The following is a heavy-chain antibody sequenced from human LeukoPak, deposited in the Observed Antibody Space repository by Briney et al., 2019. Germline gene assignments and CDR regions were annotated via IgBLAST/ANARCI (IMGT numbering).Heavy chain of an antibody. J-gene: IGHJ4*02. CDR1: GFTFSRYS. D-gene: IGHD3-16*01. CDR2: ILRSSSHS. Sequence: GESLRLSCAASGFTFSRYSMNWVRQAPGKGRQWVSSILRSSSHSYYADSVKGRFTISRDNAKNALFLQMNSLRGVDTAVYYCARDVPQGDYDSSEYFDYWGQGTLVTVSS. V-gene: IGHV3-21*06. CDR3: ARDVPQGDYDSSEYFDY.